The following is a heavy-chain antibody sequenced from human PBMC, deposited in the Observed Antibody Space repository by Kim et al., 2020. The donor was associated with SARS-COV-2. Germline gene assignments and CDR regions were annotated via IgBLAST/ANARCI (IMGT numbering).Heavy chain of an antibody. CDR3: ARKGYSRSWVVDY. V-gene: IGHV4-59*01. D-gene: IGHD6-13*01. J-gene: IGHJ4*01. Sequence: YTPAPNSRVTISVDTSKNQFSLKLSSVPAADTAVYYCARKGYSRSWVVDYWGHGALVTVSS.